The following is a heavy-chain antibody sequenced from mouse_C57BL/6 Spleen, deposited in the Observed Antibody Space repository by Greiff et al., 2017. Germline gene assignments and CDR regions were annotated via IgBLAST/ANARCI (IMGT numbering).Heavy chain of an antibody. CDR3: AKNGNDYDEKDYFDY. CDR2: IWSGGST. Sequence: QVQLKQSGPGLVQPSQSLSITCTVSGFSLTSYGVHWVRQPPGKGLEWLGVIWSGGSTDYTAAFISILSISKDNSKSQVFFKMNSLQADDTAIYYCAKNGNDYDEKDYFDYWGQGTTLTVSS. J-gene: IGHJ2*01. V-gene: IGHV2-4*01. D-gene: IGHD2-4*01. CDR1: GFSLTSYG.